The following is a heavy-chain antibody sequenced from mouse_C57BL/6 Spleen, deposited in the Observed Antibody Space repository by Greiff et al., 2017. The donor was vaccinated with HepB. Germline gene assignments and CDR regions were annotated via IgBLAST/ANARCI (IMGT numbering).Heavy chain of an antibody. Sequence: EVQLQQSGPELVKPGASVKISCKASGYTFTDYYMNWVKQSHGKSLEWIGDINPNNGGTSYNQKFKGKATLTVDTSSSTAYMELRSLTSEDSAVYYCARTTVVYWYFDVWGTGTTVTVSS. CDR3: ARTTVVYWYFDV. V-gene: IGHV1-26*01. CDR2: INPNNGGT. D-gene: IGHD1-1*01. CDR1: GYTFTDYY. J-gene: IGHJ1*03.